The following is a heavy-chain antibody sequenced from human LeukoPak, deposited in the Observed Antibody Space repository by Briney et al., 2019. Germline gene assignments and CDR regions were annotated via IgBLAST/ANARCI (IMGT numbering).Heavy chain of an antibody. J-gene: IGHJ6*03. CDR3: ARGITETTIRPGYYYIDV. Sequence: ASVKVSCKASEYPFTSYDINWVRQATGQGLEWMGWMNPNSGNTGYAQKFQGRVTITRNTSISTAYMELSSLRSEDTAVYYCARGITETTIRPGYYYIDVWGKGTTVTVSS. CDR2: MNPNSGNT. D-gene: IGHD4-17*01. V-gene: IGHV1-8*03. CDR1: EYPFTSYD.